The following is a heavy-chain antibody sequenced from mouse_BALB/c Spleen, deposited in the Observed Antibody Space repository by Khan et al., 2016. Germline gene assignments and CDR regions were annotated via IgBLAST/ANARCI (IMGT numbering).Heavy chain of an antibody. Sequence: VQLQQSGPDLVKPGASVKISCKASGFSFTGYYMDWVKQSHGKSLEWLGRLNPNNGGNSYNQNFKGKAILTVDTSSTTAYMELRRLTSEDSEVYYVLRDAMDYWGQGTSVTVSS. J-gene: IGHJ4*01. D-gene: IGHD1-1*01. CDR3: LRDAMDY. CDR1: GFSFTGYY. CDR2: LNPNNGGN. V-gene: IGHV1-18*01.